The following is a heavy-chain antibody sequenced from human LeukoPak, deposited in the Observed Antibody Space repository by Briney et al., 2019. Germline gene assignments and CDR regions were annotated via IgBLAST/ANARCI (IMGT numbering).Heavy chain of an antibody. V-gene: IGHV3-30-3*01. J-gene: IGHJ4*02. CDR1: GFTFSSYA. D-gene: IGHD3-16*01. CDR3: ARDLYDYVWGTPEY. Sequence: GGSLRLSCAASGFTFSSYAMHWVRQAPGKGLEWVAVISYDGSNKYYADSVKGRFTISRDNSKNTLYLQMNSLRAEGTAVYYCARDLYDYVWGTPEYWGQGTLVTVSS. CDR2: ISYDGSNK.